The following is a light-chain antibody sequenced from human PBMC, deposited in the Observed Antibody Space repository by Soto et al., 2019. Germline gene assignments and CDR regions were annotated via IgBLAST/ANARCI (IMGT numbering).Light chain of an antibody. Sequence: QSVLTQPASVSGSPGQSITISCTGTSSDVGGYNYVSWYQQHPGKAPKLMIYAVSNRPSGVSNRFSGSKSGNTASLTISGLQAEDEADYYCSSYTSSSTLEIGGGTKLTVL. V-gene: IGLV2-14*01. CDR2: AVS. CDR1: SSDVGGYNY. J-gene: IGLJ2*01. CDR3: SSYTSSSTLE.